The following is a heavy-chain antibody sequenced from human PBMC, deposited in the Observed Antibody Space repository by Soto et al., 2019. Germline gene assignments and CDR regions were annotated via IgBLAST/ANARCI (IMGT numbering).Heavy chain of an antibody. CDR3: ARGLNAMYYFDY. CDR2: ISYDGSNK. CDR1: GFTFSSYA. Sequence: QVQLVESGGGVVQPGRSLRLSCAASGFTFSSYAMHWVRQAPGKGLEWVAVISYDGSNKYYADSVKGRFTTSRDNSKNTLYLQMNSLRAEDTAVYYCARGLNAMYYFDYWGQGTLVTVSS. V-gene: IGHV3-30-3*01. D-gene: IGHD5-12*01. J-gene: IGHJ4*02.